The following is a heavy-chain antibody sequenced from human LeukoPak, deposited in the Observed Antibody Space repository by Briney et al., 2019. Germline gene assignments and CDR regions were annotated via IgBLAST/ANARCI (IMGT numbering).Heavy chain of an antibody. J-gene: IGHJ4*02. V-gene: IGHV3-74*01. D-gene: IGHD2-2*03. CDR3: ARAGYCTRTSCYVDY. Sequence: PGGSLRLSCAASGFTFSNYWMHWVRQAPGKGLVWVSRIDIDGSSTSYADSVRGRFTISRDNAMNTLYLQMNSLRAEDTAVYYCARAGYCTRTSCYVDYWGQGTLVTVSS. CDR2: IDIDGSST. CDR1: GFTFSNYW.